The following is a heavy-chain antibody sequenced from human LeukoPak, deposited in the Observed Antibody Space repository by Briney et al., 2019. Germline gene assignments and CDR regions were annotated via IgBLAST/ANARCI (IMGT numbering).Heavy chain of an antibody. D-gene: IGHD3-22*01. J-gene: IGHJ4*02. Sequence: GGSLRLSCAASGFTFSSYAMSWVRQAPGKGLEWVSAISGSGGSTYYADPVKGRFTISRDNSKNTLYLQMNSLRAEDTAVYYCATNYDSSGYWDYWGQGTLVTVSS. CDR1: GFTFSSYA. V-gene: IGHV3-23*01. CDR3: ATNYDSSGYWDY. CDR2: ISGSGGST.